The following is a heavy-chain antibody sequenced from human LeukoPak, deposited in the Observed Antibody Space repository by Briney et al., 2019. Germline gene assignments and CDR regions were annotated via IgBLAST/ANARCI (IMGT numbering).Heavy chain of an antibody. D-gene: IGHD5-18*01. V-gene: IGHV3-30*02. CDR3: AKEDGDSYGIYYYYYMDV. CDR2: IRYDGSNK. Sequence: GGSLRLSCAASGFTFSSYGMHWVRQAPGKGLELVAFIRYDGSNKYYADSVKGRFTIYRDNYKNTLYLQMNSLRAEDTAVYYCAKEDGDSYGIYYYYYMDVWGKGTTVTVSS. CDR1: GFTFSSYG. J-gene: IGHJ6*03.